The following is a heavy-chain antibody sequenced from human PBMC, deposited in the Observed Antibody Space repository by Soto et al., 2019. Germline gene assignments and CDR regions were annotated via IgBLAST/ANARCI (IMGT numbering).Heavy chain of an antibody. CDR1: GGSISSGDYY. D-gene: IGHD3-3*01. CDR3: ARDNILGILYGGMDV. V-gene: IGHV4-30-4*01. Sequence: TLSLTCTVSGGSISSGDYYWSWIRQPPGKGLEWIGYIYYSGSTYYNPSLKSRVTISVDTSKNQFSLKLSSVTAADTAVYYCARDNILGILYGGMDVWGQGTTVTVSS. CDR2: IYYSGST. J-gene: IGHJ6*02.